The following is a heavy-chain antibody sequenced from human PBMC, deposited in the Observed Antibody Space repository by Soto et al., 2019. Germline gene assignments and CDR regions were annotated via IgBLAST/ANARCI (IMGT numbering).Heavy chain of an antibody. CDR3: ASKGDSLNY. CDR1: GFTLRRSW. V-gene: IGHV3-7*01. D-gene: IGHD2-21*02. CDR2: INLDGSHK. Sequence: EVQLVESGGGLVQPGGSLRLSCAASGFTLRRSWMYWVRQAPGKGLEWVANINLDGSHKYYVESVKGRFTISRDNAKNSLYLQMNSLRAEDTAVYYCASKGDSLNYWGQGTLVTVSS. J-gene: IGHJ4*02.